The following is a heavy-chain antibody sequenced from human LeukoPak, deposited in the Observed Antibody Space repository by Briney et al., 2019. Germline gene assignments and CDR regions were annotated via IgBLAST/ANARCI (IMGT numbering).Heavy chain of an antibody. CDR1: GGSLSSYY. D-gene: IGHD1-26*01. Sequence: SETLSLTCTVSGGSLSSYYWSWIRQPPGKGLEWIGYIYYSGSTNYNPSLKSRVTISVDTSKNQFSLKLSSVTAADTAVYYCARVDEELHFDYWGQGTLVTVSS. J-gene: IGHJ4*02. V-gene: IGHV4-59*01. CDR3: ARVDEELHFDY. CDR2: IYYSGST.